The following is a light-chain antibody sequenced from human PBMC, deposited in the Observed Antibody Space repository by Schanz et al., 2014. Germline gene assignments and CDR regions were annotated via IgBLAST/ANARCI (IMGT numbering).Light chain of an antibody. CDR1: SSDVGGYNY. CDR3: SSYAGINNYVI. CDR2: DVS. J-gene: IGLJ2*01. Sequence: QSALTQPRSVSGSPGQSVAISCTGTSSDVGGYNYVSWYQHHPGKAPKLMIYDVSKRPSGVPDRFSGSKSGNTASLTVSGLQDEDEADYYCSSYAGINNYVIFGGGTKLTVL. V-gene: IGLV2-11*01.